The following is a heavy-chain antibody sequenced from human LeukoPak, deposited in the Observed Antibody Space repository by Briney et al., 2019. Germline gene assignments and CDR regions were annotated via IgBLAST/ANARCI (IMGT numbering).Heavy chain of an antibody. Sequence: ASVKVSCKASGYTFTGYYMHWVRQAPGQGLEWMGWINPNSGGTNYAQKFQGRVTMTRDTSISTAYMELSRLRSDDTAVYYGARAVIVVVPAAIPHFDPWGQGTLVTVSS. D-gene: IGHD2-2*01. CDR1: GYTFTGYY. J-gene: IGHJ5*02. V-gene: IGHV1-2*02. CDR3: ARAVIVVVPAAIPHFDP. CDR2: INPNSGGT.